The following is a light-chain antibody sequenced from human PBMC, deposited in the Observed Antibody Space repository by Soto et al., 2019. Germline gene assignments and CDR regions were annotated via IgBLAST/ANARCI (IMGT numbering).Light chain of an antibody. Sequence: QSALTQPPSASGSPGQSVTISCTGTSNDVGAYDYVSWHQQHPGKAPKLIIYEVINRPSGVSHRFSGSKSGNTASLTISGLQAEDEADYYCTSYTSSSTYVFGTGTKLTVL. V-gene: IGLV2-14*01. CDR1: SNDVGAYDY. CDR2: EVI. J-gene: IGLJ1*01. CDR3: TSYTSSSTYV.